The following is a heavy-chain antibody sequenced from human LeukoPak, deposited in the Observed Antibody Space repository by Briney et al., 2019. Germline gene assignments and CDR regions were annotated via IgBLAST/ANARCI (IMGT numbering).Heavy chain of an antibody. CDR2: ISSSSSTM. V-gene: IGHV3-48*01. CDR3: ARAWSSGWVDAFDI. D-gene: IGHD6-19*01. J-gene: IGHJ3*02. CDR1: GFTFSSYA. Sequence: GGSLRLSCAASGFTFSSYAMNWVRQAPGKGLEWVSYISSSSSTMYYADSVKGRFTISRDNAKNSLYLQMNSLRAEDTAVYYCARAWSSGWVDAFDIWGQGTMVTVSS.